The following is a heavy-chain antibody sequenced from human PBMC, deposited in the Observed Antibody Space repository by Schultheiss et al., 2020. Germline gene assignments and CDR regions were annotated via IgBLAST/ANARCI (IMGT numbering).Heavy chain of an antibody. CDR1: GGSFSGYF. CDR3: ARAGSSSGWIEYFQH. J-gene: IGHJ1*01. V-gene: IGHV4-34*01. CDR2: INHSGST. D-gene: IGHD6-19*01. Sequence: SETLSLTCAVYGGSFSGYFWSWIRQPPGKGLEWIDEINHSGSTNYTPSLKSRVTISLDTSKNHFSLKVSSVTAADTAVYYCARAGSSSGWIEYFQHWGQGTLVTVSS.